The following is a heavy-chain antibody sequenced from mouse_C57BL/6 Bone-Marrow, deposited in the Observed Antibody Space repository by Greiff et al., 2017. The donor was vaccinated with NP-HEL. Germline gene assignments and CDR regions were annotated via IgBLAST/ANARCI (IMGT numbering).Heavy chain of an antibody. V-gene: IGHV7-3*01. CDR1: GFTFTDYY. D-gene: IGHD1-1*01. J-gene: IGHJ3*01. CDR2: IRNKANGYTT. Sequence: EVKLQESGGGLVQPGGSLSLSCAASGFTFTDYYMSWVRQPPGKALEWLGFIRNKANGYTTEYSASVKGRFTISRDNSQSILYLQMNALRAEDSATYYCASSPYYYGSGYWGQGTLVTVSA. CDR3: ASSPYYYGSGY.